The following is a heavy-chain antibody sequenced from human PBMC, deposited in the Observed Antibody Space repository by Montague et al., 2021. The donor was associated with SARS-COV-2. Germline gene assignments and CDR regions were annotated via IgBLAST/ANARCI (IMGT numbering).Heavy chain of an antibody. J-gene: IGHJ5*02. V-gene: IGHV4-39*01. CDR3: PRQKRRITIFGVVIPPVLPWFDP. Sequence: SETLSLTCTVSGGSISSSSYYWGWIRQPPGKGLEWIGSIYYSGSTYYNPSLKSRVTISVDTSKNQFSLKLSSVTAADTAVYYCPRQKRRITIFGVVIPPVLPWFDPWGQGTLATVSS. CDR1: GGSISSSSYY. CDR2: IYYSGST. D-gene: IGHD3-3*01.